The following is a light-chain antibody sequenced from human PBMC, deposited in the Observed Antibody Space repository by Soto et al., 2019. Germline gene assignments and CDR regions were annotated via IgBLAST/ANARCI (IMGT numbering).Light chain of an antibody. J-gene: IGKJ2*01. Sequence: EILLTQSPGALAVSPGEVATLSCRASQSVRDNLAWYQQKPGQAPRLLIYRASIRATGVPARFSGSGSGTEFTLTTSRLQSEDVSIYFCQHYNFWPHSFGQGTKVDIK. CDR3: QHYNFWPHS. CDR1: QSVRDN. V-gene: IGKV3-15*01. CDR2: RAS.